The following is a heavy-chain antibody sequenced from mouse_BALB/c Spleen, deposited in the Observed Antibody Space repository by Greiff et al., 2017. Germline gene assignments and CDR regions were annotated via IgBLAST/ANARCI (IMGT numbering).Heavy chain of an antibody. CDR2: ISSGSSTI. V-gene: IGHV5-17*02. CDR3: ARSLHAMDY. Sequence: EVNVVESGGGLVQPGGSRKLSCAASGFTFSSFGMHWVRQAPEKGLEWVAYISSGSSTIYYADTVKGRFTISRDNPKNTLFLQMTSLRSEDTAMYYCARSLHAMDYWGQGTSVTVSS. CDR1: GFTFSSFG. J-gene: IGHJ4*01.